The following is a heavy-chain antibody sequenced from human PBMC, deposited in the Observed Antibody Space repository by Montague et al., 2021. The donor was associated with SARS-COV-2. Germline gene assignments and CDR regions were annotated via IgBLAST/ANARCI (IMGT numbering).Heavy chain of an antibody. Sequence: SETLSLTCTVSGGSVSSGSYYWSWIRQPPGKGLEYIGTIYYSGSSYYNPSLKSRVAMSVDTSKNQFSLKLDSVTAADTAVYYCARVGGGRTFYYWGQGILVTVSS. V-gene: IGHV4-39*07. CDR2: IYYSGSS. D-gene: IGHD3-16*01. CDR3: ARVGGGRTFYY. J-gene: IGHJ4*02. CDR1: GGSVSSGSYY.